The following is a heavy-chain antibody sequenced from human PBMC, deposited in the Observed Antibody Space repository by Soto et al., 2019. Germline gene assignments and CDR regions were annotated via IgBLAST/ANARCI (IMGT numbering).Heavy chain of an antibody. CDR3: ARVLGQWLVSYYFDY. V-gene: IGHV1-2*02. Sequence: ASVKVSCKASGYTFTGYYMHWVRQAPGQGLEWMGWINANSGGTNYAQKFQGRVTMTTDTSTSTAYMELRSLRSDDTAVYYCARVLGQWLVSYYFDYWGQGTLVTVSS. CDR2: INANSGGT. J-gene: IGHJ4*02. CDR1: GYTFTGYY. D-gene: IGHD6-19*01.